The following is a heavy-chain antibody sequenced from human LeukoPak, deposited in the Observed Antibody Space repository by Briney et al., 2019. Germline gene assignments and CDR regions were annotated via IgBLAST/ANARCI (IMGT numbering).Heavy chain of an antibody. CDR3: AKVLPPSSGDY. Sequence: GRSLRLSCAASGFTFSSYGMHWVRQAPGKGLTWVAVIWYDGSNQYYADSVKGRFTISRDNSKNTLYLQMNSLRAEDTAVYYCAKVLPPSSGDYWGQGTLVTVSS. CDR1: GFTFSSYG. D-gene: IGHD3-22*01. CDR2: IWYDGSNQ. V-gene: IGHV3-33*06. J-gene: IGHJ4*02.